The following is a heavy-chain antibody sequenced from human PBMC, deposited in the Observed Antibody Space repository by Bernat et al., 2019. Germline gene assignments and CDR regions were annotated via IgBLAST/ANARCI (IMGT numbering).Heavy chain of an antibody. CDR1: GFTFSSYG. CDR2: IRYDGSNK. D-gene: IGHD1-26*01. Sequence: QVQLVESGGGVVQPGGSLRLSCAASGFTFSSYGMHWVRQAPGTGLEWVAFIRYDGSNKYYADSVKGRFTSSRDNSKNTLYLQMNSLRAEDTAVYYCAKDGGSYYVDDYWGQGTLVTVSS. V-gene: IGHV3-30*02. CDR3: AKDGGSYYVDDY. J-gene: IGHJ4*02.